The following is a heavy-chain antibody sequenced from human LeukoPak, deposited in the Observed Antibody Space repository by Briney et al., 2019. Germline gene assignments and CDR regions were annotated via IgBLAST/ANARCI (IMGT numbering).Heavy chain of an antibody. V-gene: IGHV3-30*04. CDR3: AREAGTVVPAAHFDY. CDR2: ISYDGSNK. J-gene: IGHJ4*02. Sequence: GRSLRLSCAASGFTFSSYAMHWVRQAPGKGLEWVAVISYDGSNKYYADSVKGRFTNSRDNSKNTLYLQMNSLRAEDTAVYYCAREAGTVVPAAHFDYWGQGTLVTVSS. D-gene: IGHD2-2*01. CDR1: GFTFSSYA.